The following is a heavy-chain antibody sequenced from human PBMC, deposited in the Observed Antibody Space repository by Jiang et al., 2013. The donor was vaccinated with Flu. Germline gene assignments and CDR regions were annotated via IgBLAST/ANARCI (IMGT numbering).Heavy chain of an antibody. V-gene: IGHV4-59*08. Sequence: GSGLVKPSETLSLTCTVSGDSISSYFWSWIRQPPGKGLEWIGYVYHGGSVNYNPSLKSRVTISVDTSKNQFSLELNSVTAADTAVYYCARGRWLQTGEHWGQGTLVIVSS. CDR1: GDSISSYF. CDR2: VYHGGSV. CDR3: ARGRWLQTGEH. D-gene: IGHD5-24*01. J-gene: IGHJ1*01.